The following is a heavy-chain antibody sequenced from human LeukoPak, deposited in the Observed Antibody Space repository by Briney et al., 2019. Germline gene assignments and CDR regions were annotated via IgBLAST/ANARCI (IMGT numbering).Heavy chain of an antibody. CDR1: GFTVSSNY. CDR2: IYSGGDT. CDR3: AGALSVGANH. Sequence: PGGSLRLSCAASGFTVSSNYMGWVRQAPGKGLEWVSVIYSGGDTYYADSVKGRFTVSRENSKNTLFLQMNSLRAEDTAVYYCAGALSVGANHWGQGTLVTVSS. V-gene: IGHV3-66*01. J-gene: IGHJ4*02. D-gene: IGHD1-26*01.